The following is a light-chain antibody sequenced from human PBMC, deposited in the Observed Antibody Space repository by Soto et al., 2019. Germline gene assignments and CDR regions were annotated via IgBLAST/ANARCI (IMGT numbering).Light chain of an antibody. V-gene: IGLV2-23*02. Sequence: QPVLTQPASVSGSPGQSITISCTGTSSDVGSYDLVSWYQQHPGKAPKLIIYEVSKRPSGLSNRFSGSKSGNTASLTISGLQAEDEADYYCCSYAGSYTFVIGGGTKLTVL. CDR2: EVS. J-gene: IGLJ2*01. CDR1: SSDVGSYDL. CDR3: CSYAGSYTFV.